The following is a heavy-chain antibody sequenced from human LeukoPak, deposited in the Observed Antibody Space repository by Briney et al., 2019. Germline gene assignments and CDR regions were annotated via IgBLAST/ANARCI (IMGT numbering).Heavy chain of an antibody. CDR2: ITGAGDTT. D-gene: IGHD3-3*01. J-gene: IGHJ4*02. CDR1: GFTFSTFA. CDR3: VRDRNYYEALQRSY. Sequence: GGSLRLSCAASGFTFSTFAMSWVRQDPGRGLEWVSSITGAGDTTFYPESVKGRFTISRDNSKNTLYLQMNSLRVEDTTLYFCVRDRNYYEALQRSYWGQGTLVTVSS. V-gene: IGHV3-23*01.